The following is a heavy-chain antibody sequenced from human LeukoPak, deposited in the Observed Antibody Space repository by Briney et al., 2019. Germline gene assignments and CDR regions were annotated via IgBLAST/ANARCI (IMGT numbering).Heavy chain of an antibody. J-gene: IGHJ5*02. D-gene: IGHD3-9*01. Sequence: SQTLSLTCAISGDSVSSNSAAWNWIRQSPSRGLGWLERTYYRSKWYNDYAVSVKSPITINPDTSKNQFSLQLNSVTPEDTAVYYCAREERLRYFDWLLSKFDPWGQGTLVTVSS. V-gene: IGHV6-1*01. CDR1: GDSVSSNSAA. CDR2: TYYRSKWYN. CDR3: AREERLRYFDWLLSKFDP.